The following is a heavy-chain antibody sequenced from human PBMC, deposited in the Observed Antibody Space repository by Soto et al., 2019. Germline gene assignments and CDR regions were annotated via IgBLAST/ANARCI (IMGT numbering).Heavy chain of an antibody. CDR1: GYIFTSYP. Sequence: ASVKVSCKASGYIFTSYPMHWVRQAPGHSLEWMGWINTGTGNTKYSQNFQGRVSTSRDTSAYTAYMELSSLRSEDTAVYYCTRDNKSLGEYWGQGTLVT. CDR2: INTGTGNT. J-gene: IGHJ4*02. CDR3: TRDNKSLGEY. V-gene: IGHV1-3*04. D-gene: IGHD1-20*01.